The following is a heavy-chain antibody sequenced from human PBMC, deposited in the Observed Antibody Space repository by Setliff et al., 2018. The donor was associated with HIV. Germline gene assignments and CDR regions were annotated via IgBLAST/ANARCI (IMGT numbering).Heavy chain of an antibody. Sequence: GESLKISCAASGFTFSTYWMHWVRQAPGEGLVWVSRSNSDGSSTSYADSVKGRFTISRDNAKNTLYLQMNSLRAEDTALYYCARQDVGAYAPLRYWGQGTLVTVSS. J-gene: IGHJ4*02. V-gene: IGHV3-74*01. CDR1: GFTFSTYW. CDR2: SNSDGSST. D-gene: IGHD5-12*01. CDR3: ARQDVGAYAPLRY.